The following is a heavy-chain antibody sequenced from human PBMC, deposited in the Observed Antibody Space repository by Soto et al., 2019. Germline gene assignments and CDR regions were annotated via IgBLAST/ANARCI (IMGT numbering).Heavy chain of an antibody. CDR2: IYATGTT. Sequence: SETLSLTCRVSGASISGFYWSWIRKSAGKGLEWIGRIYATGTTDYNPSLKSQVMMSVDTSKKQLSLKLRSVTAADTAVYYCVRDGTKTLRDWFDPWGQGISVTVYS. D-gene: IGHD1-1*01. J-gene: IGHJ5*02. CDR1: GASISGFY. V-gene: IGHV4-4*07. CDR3: VRDGTKTLRDWFDP.